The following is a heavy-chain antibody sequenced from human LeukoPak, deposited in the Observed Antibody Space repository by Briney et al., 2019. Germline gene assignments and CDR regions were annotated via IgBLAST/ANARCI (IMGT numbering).Heavy chain of an antibody. V-gene: IGHV1-69*05. Sequence: SVKVSCKASGYTFTSYDISWVRQAPGQGLEWMGGIIPIFGTANYAQKFQGRVTITTDESTSTAYMELSSLRSEDTAVYYCASIAAGFDYWGQGTLVTVSS. CDR1: GYTFTSYD. CDR2: IIPIFGTA. D-gene: IGHD6-13*01. J-gene: IGHJ4*02. CDR3: ASIAAGFDY.